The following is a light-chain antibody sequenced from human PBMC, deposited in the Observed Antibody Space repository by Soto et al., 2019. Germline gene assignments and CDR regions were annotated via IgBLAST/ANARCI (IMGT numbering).Light chain of an antibody. V-gene: IGLV7-46*01. J-gene: IGLJ2*01. CDR3: LLFYSGARV. CDR2: DTS. CDR1: TGAVTSGHY. Sequence: QAVVTQEPSLTVSPGGTVTLTCGSSTGAVTSGHYPYWFQQKPGQAPRTLVYDTSNRQSWTPARFSGSLLGGKAGLTLSGAQPEDEAEYYCLLFYSGARVFGGGTKVTVL.